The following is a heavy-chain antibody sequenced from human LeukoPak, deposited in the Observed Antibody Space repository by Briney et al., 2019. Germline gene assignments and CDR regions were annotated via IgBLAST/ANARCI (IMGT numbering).Heavy chain of an antibody. CDR3: ARELRITIVRGVIHSAFDI. V-gene: IGHV4-31*03. CDR2: IYYSGST. D-gene: IGHD3-10*01. Sequence: ASETLSLTCTVCGGSISSCGYYWSWIRQHPGKGLERIGYIYYSGSTYYNPSLKSRVTISVDTSKNQCSLKLSSVTAADTAVYYCARELRITIVRGVIHSAFDIWGQGTMVTVSS. J-gene: IGHJ3*02. CDR1: GGSISSCGYY.